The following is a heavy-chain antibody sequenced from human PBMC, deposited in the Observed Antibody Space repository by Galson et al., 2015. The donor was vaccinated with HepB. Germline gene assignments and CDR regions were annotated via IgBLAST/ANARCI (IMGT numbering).Heavy chain of an antibody. CDR2: ISSGGSP. D-gene: IGHD2-8*02. J-gene: IGHJ5*02. Sequence: SLRLSCAASEFTFDNYAMSWVRQAPGKGLEWVSTISSGGSPYYADSVQGRFAISRDNSKNILYLQINSLRAEDTALYYCARSPGYCLGGICYNTQPHFDPWGQGTLVTVSS. CDR1: EFTFDNYA. V-gene: IGHV3-23*01. CDR3: ARSPGYCLGGICYNTQPHFDP.